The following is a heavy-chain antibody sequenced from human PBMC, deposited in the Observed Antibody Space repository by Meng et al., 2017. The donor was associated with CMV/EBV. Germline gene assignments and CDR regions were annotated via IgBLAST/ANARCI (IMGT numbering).Heavy chain of an antibody. CDR1: GFTFSRYV. CDR3: ARGRPYYDFWSGYCTVDY. Sequence: GESLKISCAASGFTFSRYVMHWVRQAPGKGLEWVAVISYDGSNKYYADSVKGRFTISRDNSKNTLYLQMNSLRAEDTAVYYCARGRPYYDFWSGYCTVDYWGQGTLVTVSS. CDR2: ISYDGSNK. D-gene: IGHD3-3*01. V-gene: IGHV3-30-3*01. J-gene: IGHJ4*02.